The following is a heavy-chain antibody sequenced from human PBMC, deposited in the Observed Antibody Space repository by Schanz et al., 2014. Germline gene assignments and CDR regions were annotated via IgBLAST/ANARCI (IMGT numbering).Heavy chain of an antibody. J-gene: IGHJ3*01. CDR3: ARDGGRDGYNLAFDV. CDR2: MYINSGST. Sequence: EVQLVESGGGLIQPGGSLRLSCAVSGFTVNTNYMSWVRQAPGKGLEWISSMYINSGSTQYADSVKGRFIISRDSSKNTLFLQMHRLRAEDTAVYFCARDGGRDGYNLAFDVWGQGTLVTVSS. D-gene: IGHD5-12*01. V-gene: IGHV3-53*01. CDR1: GFTVNTNY.